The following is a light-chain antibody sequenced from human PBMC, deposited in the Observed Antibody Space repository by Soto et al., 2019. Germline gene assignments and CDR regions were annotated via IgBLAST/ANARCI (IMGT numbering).Light chain of an antibody. V-gene: IGKV3-15*01. CDR3: QQCHNWPRT. J-gene: IGKJ1*01. CDR2: GAS. CDR1: ESINRN. Sequence: SPASLSVSAGERPTLXCXASESINRNLVWYQQRPGQAPRLVIYGASTRATGIPARFSGSGSGTDFTLTISSLQSEELAVYYCQQCHNWPRTFGQGTKVDIK.